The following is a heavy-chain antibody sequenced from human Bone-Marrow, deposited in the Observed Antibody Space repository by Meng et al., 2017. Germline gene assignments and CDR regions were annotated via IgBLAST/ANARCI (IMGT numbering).Heavy chain of an antibody. D-gene: IGHD6-13*01. Sequence: KVSCKGSGYSFTSYWIGWVRQMLGKGLEWMGIIYPGDSDTRYSPSFQGQVTISADKSISTAYLQWSSLKASDTAMYYCARLEAHSSSWQYYYYYGMDVWGQGTTVTVSS. CDR3: ARLEAHSSSWQYYYYYGMDV. CDR1: GYSFTSYW. CDR2: IYPGDSDT. J-gene: IGHJ6*02. V-gene: IGHV5-51*01.